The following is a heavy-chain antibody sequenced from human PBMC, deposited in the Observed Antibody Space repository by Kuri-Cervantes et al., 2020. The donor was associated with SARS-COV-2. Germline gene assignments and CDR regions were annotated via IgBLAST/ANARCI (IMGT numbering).Heavy chain of an antibody. CDR2: VNHRGST. J-gene: IGHJ6*03. Sequence: SETLSLTCAFYGGSFSGYYWNWIRQSPGKGLEWIGEVNHRGSTNYNPSLKSRVTISVDTSSKQFSLHLGSVTAADTAVYYCARAYGFLRYICYMDVWGRGTTVTVSS. CDR1: GGSFSGYY. D-gene: IGHD4-17*01. V-gene: IGHV4-34*01. CDR3: ARAYGFLRYICYMDV.